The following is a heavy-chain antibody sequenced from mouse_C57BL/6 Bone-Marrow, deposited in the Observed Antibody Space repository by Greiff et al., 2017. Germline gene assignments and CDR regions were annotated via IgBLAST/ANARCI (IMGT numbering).Heavy chain of an antibody. Sequence: QVQLQQPGPGLVAPSQSLSITCTVSGFSLTSYGVHWVRQPPGKGLEWLVVIWSDGSTTYNSALKSRLSISKDNSKSQVYLKRNSLKTNDTAMYYCARHGDYAYDYWGQGTTLTVSS. V-gene: IGHV2-6-1*01. J-gene: IGHJ2*01. D-gene: IGHD2-4*01. CDR2: IWSDGST. CDR3: ARHGDYAYDY. CDR1: GFSLTSYG.